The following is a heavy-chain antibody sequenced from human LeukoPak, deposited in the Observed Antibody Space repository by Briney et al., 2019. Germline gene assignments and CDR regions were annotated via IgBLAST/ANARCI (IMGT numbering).Heavy chain of an antibody. CDR2: ISYDGSNK. D-gene: IGHD2-21*01. CDR3: ARGVYCGGDCQYYYYYYMDV. Sequence: PGRSLRLSCAASGFTFSSYAMHWVRQAPGKGLEWVAVISYDGSNKYYADSVKGRFTISRDNSKNTLYLQMNSLRAEDTAVYYCARGVYCGGDCQYYYYYYMDVWGKGTTVTVSS. CDR1: GFTFSSYA. V-gene: IGHV3-30-3*01. J-gene: IGHJ6*03.